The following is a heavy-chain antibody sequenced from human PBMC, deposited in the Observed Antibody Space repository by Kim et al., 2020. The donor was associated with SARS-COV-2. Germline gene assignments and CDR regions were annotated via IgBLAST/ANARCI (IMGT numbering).Heavy chain of an antibody. CDR2: IKQDGSEK. CDR1: GFTFSSYW. V-gene: IGHV3-7*01. CDR3: ARGSLVAYSSSWYSDYFDY. J-gene: IGHJ4*02. D-gene: IGHD6-13*01. Sequence: GGSLRLSCAASGFTFSSYWMSWVRQAPGKGLEWVANIKQDGSEKYYVDSVKGRFTISRDNAKNSLYLQMNSLRAEDTAVYYCARGSLVAYSSSWYSDYFDYWGQGTLVTVSS.